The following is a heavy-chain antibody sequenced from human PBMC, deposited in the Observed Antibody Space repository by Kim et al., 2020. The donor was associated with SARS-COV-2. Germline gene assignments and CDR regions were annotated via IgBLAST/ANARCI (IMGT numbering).Heavy chain of an antibody. D-gene: IGHD6-13*01. CDR1: GFIFSSYA. Sequence: GGSLRLSCAPSGFIFSSYAMHWVRQAPGKGLEWVAVISYDGSNKYYPDSVKGRFTISRDNSKDRLHLQMNSLRAEDTAVYYCARGGASSSWYHYYYGMDVWGQGTTVTVSS. J-gene: IGHJ6*02. CDR2: ISYDGSNK. V-gene: IGHV3-30*04. CDR3: ARGGASSSWYHYYYGMDV.